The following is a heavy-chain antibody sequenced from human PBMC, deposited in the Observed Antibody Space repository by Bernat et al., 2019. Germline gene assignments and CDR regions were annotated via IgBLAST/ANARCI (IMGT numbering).Heavy chain of an antibody. CDR3: ARETANCGGDCHDY. Sequence: EVQLVESGGGLVQPGGSLRLSCAASGFTFSNYEMNWVRQAPGKGLEWVSYISGSGSTIYYVESVKGRFTISRDNAKNSLYLQMNSLRGEDTAVYYCARETANCGGDCHDYWGQGTLVTVSS. V-gene: IGHV3-48*03. CDR1: GFTFSNYE. D-gene: IGHD2-21*02. J-gene: IGHJ4*02. CDR2: ISGSGSTI.